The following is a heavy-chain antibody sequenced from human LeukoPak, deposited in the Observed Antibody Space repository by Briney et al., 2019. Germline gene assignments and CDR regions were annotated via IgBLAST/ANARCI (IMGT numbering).Heavy chain of an antibody. CDR3: ARGPGYYDSSGYYYYFDY. CDR1: GYTFTSYG. Sequence: ASVKVSCKASGYTFTSYGISWVRQAPGQGLEWMGWISAYNGNTNYSQKLQGRGTMTTDTSTSTAYMELRSLRSDDTAVYYCARGPGYYDSSGYYYYFDYWGQGTLVTVSS. CDR2: ISAYNGNT. J-gene: IGHJ4*02. V-gene: IGHV1-18*01. D-gene: IGHD3-22*01.